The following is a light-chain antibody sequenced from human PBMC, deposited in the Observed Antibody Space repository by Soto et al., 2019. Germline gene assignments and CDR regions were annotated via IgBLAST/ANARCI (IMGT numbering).Light chain of an antibody. CDR1: QSVSSSF. Sequence: EIVLTQSPGTLSLSPGERATLSCRASQSVSSSFLAWYQQKPGQAPRLLIYGASSRATSIPDKFSGSGSGTDFTLTISRLEPEDFAVYYCQQDGSSPTVGGGTKVEI. CDR3: QQDGSSPT. CDR2: GAS. V-gene: IGKV3-20*01. J-gene: IGKJ4*02.